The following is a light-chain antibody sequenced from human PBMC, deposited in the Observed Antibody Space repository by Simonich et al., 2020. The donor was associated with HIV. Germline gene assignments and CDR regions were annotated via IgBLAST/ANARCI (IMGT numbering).Light chain of an antibody. V-gene: IGKV1-39*01. CDR1: QSINNY. CDR2: AAS. CDR3: QQSYITSYT. Sequence: DIQMTQSPSSLSAPVGNRITITCRASQSINNYLKWYQQKPRKAPKLLIYAASSLQSGVPSMFRGSGSGTDFTLTISRLQPEDFATYFCQQSYITSYTFGPGTKLEIK. J-gene: IGKJ2*01.